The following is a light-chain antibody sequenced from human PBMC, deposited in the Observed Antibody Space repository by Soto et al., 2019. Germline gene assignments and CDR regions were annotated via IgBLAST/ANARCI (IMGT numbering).Light chain of an antibody. CDR3: MQGTYWPPWT. V-gene: IGKV1-5*03. CDR1: QSVSNW. CDR2: KAS. Sequence: DIQMTQSPSSLSASVVDRVTITFRASQSVSNWLAWYQQKPGKAPKLLIYKASSLESGVPSRFSGSGSGTDFTLKISRVEAEDVGVYYCMQGTYWPPWTFGQGTKV. J-gene: IGKJ1*01.